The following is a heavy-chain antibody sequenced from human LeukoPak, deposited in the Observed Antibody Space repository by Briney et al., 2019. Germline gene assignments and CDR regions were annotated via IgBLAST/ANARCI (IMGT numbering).Heavy chain of an antibody. Sequence: KPSETPSLTCAVYGGSFRGYYWSSIRQPPGKGPEGSGEIDHSGSTNYNPSLKSRVTISVDTSKNQFSLKLSSVTAADTAVYYCARGLYSNYFRWFDPWGQGTLVTVSS. CDR2: IDHSGST. CDR1: GGSFRGYY. D-gene: IGHD4-11*01. J-gene: IGHJ5*02. V-gene: IGHV4-34*01. CDR3: ARGLYSNYFRWFDP.